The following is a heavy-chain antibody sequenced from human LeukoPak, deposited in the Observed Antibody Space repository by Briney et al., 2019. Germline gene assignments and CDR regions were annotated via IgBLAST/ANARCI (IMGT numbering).Heavy chain of an antibody. CDR1: GFTVSSNY. CDR3: AKDGSRGNLVTAPDY. J-gene: IGHJ4*02. CDR2: IYSGGST. V-gene: IGHV3-66*01. D-gene: IGHD2-21*02. Sequence: QPGGSLRLSCAASGFTVSSNYMSWVRRAPGKGLEWVSVIYSGGSTYYADSVKGRFTISRDNSKNTLYLQMNSLRAEDTAVYYCAKDGSRGNLVTAPDYWGQGTLVTVSS.